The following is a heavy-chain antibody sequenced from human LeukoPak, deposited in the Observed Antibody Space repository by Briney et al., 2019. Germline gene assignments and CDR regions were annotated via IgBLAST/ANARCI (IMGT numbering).Heavy chain of an antibody. J-gene: IGHJ4*02. CDR2: IWYDGSNK. Sequence: GGSLRLSCAASGFTFSSYSMHWVRQAPGKGLEWVAVIWYDGSNKYHADSVKGRFTISRDNSKNTLYLQMNSLRAEDTAVYYCAREGGIIAAAGFDYWGQGTLVTVSS. D-gene: IGHD6-13*01. CDR1: GFTFSSYS. V-gene: IGHV3-33*01. CDR3: AREGGIIAAAGFDY.